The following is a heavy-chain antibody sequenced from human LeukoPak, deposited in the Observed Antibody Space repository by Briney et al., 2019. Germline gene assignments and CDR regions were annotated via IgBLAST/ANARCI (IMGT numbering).Heavy chain of an antibody. CDR3: ARESERRDGYHFDY. J-gene: IGHJ4*02. D-gene: IGHD5-24*01. CDR1: GFTFSSYS. CDR2: ISGSSSTI. V-gene: IGHV3-48*02. Sequence: HPGGSLRLSCAASGFTFSSYSMNWVRQAPGKGLEWVSYISGSSSTIYYADSVKGRFTISRDNAKNSLYLQMNSLRDEDTAVYYCARESERRDGYHFDYWGQGTLVTVSS.